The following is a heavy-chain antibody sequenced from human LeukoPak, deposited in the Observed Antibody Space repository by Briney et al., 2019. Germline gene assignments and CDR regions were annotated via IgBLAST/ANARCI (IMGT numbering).Heavy chain of an antibody. D-gene: IGHD2-21*02. Sequence: GASVKVSCKASGYTFTSYGISWVRQAPGQGLERMGWISAYNGNTNYAQKLQGRVTMTTDTSTSTAYMELRSLRSDDTAVYYCARDGPAYCGGDCYSDYWGQGTLVTVSS. CDR1: GYTFTSYG. V-gene: IGHV1-18*01. CDR2: ISAYNGNT. J-gene: IGHJ4*02. CDR3: ARDGPAYCGGDCYSDY.